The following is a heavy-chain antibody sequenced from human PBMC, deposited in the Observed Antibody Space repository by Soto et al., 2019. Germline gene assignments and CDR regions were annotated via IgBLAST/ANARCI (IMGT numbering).Heavy chain of an antibody. CDR2: IYYSGST. CDR1: GGSISSGDYY. CDR3: ARWWSGSRQGFDP. D-gene: IGHD3-3*01. J-gene: IGHJ5*02. V-gene: IGHV4-31*03. Sequence: QVQLQESGPGLVKPSQTLSLTCTVSGGSISSGDYYWSWIRQHPGKGLEWIGYIYYSGSTYYNPSLTSRVTLSVDPFKNQFSLKLSSVTAADTAVYYCARWWSGSRQGFDPWGQGTLVTVSS.